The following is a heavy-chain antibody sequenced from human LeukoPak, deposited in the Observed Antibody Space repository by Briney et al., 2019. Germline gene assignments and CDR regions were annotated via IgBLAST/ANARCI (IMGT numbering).Heavy chain of an antibody. CDR3: ARHVRGGNSGYD. CDR1: GGSISSYY. Sequence: PSQTLSLTCTVSGGSISSYYWSWIRQPPGKGLEWIGYIYYSGSTNYNPSLKSRVTISVDTSKNQFSLKLSSVTAADTAVYYCARHVRGGNSGYDWGQGTLVTVSS. J-gene: IGHJ4*02. D-gene: IGHD5-12*01. CDR2: IYYSGST. V-gene: IGHV4-59*08.